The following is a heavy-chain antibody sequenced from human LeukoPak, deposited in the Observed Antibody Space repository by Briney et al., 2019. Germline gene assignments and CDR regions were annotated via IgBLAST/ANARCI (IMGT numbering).Heavy chain of an antibody. V-gene: IGHV1-2*02. J-gene: IGHJ4*02. CDR2: MNPDSGGT. D-gene: IGHD4-23*01. CDR1: GYTFTGYY. Sequence: GASVTVSCKASGYTFTGYYIHWVRQAPGQGLEWMGWMNPDSGGTNYAQRFQGRVTMTRDTSISTAYMVLSRLRSDDTAVYYCAVSGNGTFDYWGQGPLVTVSS. CDR3: AVSGNGTFDY.